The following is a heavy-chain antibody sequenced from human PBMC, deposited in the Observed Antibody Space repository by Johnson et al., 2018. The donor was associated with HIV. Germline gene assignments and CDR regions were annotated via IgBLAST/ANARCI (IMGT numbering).Heavy chain of an antibody. Sequence: PGGSLRLSCAASGVRQATGKGLEWVSAIGTAGDTYYPGSVKGRFTISRDNAKKTLYLQMNSLRAEDTAVYYCARKQWLEIPSDALDVWPRDNGHRLF. D-gene: IGHD6-19*01. CDR3: ARKQWLEIPSDALDV. V-gene: IGHV3-13*01. J-gene: IGHJ3*01. CDR2: IGTAGDT. CDR1: G.